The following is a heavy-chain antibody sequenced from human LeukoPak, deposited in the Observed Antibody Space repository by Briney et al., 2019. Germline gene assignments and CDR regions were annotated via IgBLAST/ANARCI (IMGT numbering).Heavy chain of an antibody. CDR2: INHSGST. CDR1: GGSFSGYY. J-gene: IGHJ5*02. V-gene: IGHV4-34*01. Sequence: SETLSLTCAVYGGSFSGYYWSWIRQPPGKGLEWIGEINHSGSTNYNPSLKSRVTISVDTSKNQFSLKLGSVTVADTAVYYCARVLMVYAIPRWFDPWGQGTLVTVSS. D-gene: IGHD2-8*01. CDR3: ARVLMVYAIPRWFDP.